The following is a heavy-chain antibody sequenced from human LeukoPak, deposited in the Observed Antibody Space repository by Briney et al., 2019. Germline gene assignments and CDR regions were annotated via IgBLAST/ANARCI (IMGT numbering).Heavy chain of an antibody. CDR1: GYSISSGYY. D-gene: IGHD3-16*01. V-gene: IGHV4-38-2*01. J-gene: IGHJ6*03. Sequence: SETLSLTCAVSGYSISSGYYWGWIRQPPGKGLEWIGSIYHSGSTYYNPSLKSRVTISVDTSKNQFSLKLSSVTAADTAVYYCARLNYDYVWGSYWIYYYYYMDVWGKGTTVTVSS. CDR3: ARLNYDYVWGSYWIYYYYYMDV. CDR2: IYHSGST.